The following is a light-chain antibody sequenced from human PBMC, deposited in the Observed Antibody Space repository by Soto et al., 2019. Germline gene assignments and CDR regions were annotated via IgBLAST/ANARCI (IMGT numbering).Light chain of an antibody. J-gene: IGLJ2*01. CDR1: SSDIGAYNY. V-gene: IGLV2-11*01. Sequence: QSALTRPRSVSGSPGQSVTISCTGTSSDIGAYNYVSWYQHYPGKAPKLMINDVSNRPSGVPDRFSGSKSGNTASLTISGLQAEDEADYYCCSYAGSYPVVFGGGTKLTVL. CDR2: DVS. CDR3: CSYAGSYPVV.